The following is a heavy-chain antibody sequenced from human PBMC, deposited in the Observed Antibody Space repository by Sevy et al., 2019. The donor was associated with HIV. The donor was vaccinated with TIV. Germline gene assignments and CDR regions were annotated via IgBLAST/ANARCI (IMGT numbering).Heavy chain of an antibody. CDR1: GFTFSSYE. V-gene: IGHV3-48*03. CDR3: ARDDRRYDLVRFGVYKTNCYYADGMDV. CDR2: ISSSGSTI. J-gene: IGHJ6*02. Sequence: GGSLRLSCAASGFTFSSYEMNWVRQAPGKGLEWVSYISSSGSTIYYADSVKGRFTISRDNAKNSLYLQMNSLRAEHKAVCYCARDDRRYDLVRFGVYKTNCYYADGMDVWGQGTTVTVSS. D-gene: IGHD3-10*01.